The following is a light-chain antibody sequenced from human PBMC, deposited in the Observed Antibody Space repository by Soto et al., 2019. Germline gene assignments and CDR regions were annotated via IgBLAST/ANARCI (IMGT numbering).Light chain of an antibody. V-gene: IGKV3-20*01. Sequence: IVFAPAPCTLALSPWGGATLSCRASQSVSRYLTWYQQKPGQGPRVLIYGASSRATGIPDRFSGSGSGTDFTLTINRLEPEDFAVYYCQQYGSSPPTFGQGTEVEIK. CDR1: QSVSRY. J-gene: IGKJ1*01. CDR2: GAS. CDR3: QQYGSSPPT.